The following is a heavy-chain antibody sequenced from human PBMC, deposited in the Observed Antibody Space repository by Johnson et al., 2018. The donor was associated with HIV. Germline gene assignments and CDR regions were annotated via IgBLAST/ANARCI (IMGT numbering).Heavy chain of an antibody. D-gene: IGHD6-13*01. CDR1: GFIFSRFC. Sequence: EVQLVESGGGVVQPGRSLRLSCAASGFIFSRFCMIWVRQAPGKGLVWVSRINSDGSSTNYADSLKGRFTISRDNDKNTLYLQMISLRAEDTALSYCAKEGWAAAQEGWGAFDIWGQGTMVTVSS. CDR3: AKEGWAAAQEGWGAFDI. J-gene: IGHJ3*02. CDR2: INSDGSST. V-gene: IGHV3-74*01.